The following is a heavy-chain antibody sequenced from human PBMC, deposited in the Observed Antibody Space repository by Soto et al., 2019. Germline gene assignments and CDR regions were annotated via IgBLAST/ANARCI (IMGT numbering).Heavy chain of an antibody. V-gene: IGHV3-33*01. D-gene: IGHD2-15*01. J-gene: IGHJ4*02. Sequence: QVQLVESGGGVVQPGRSLRLSCAASGFTFSSYGMHWVRQAPGKGLEWVAVIWYDGSNKYYADSVKGRFTISRDNSKNTLYLQMNSLRAEDTAVYYCARGLGGVVAALDYWGQGTLVTVSS. CDR2: IWYDGSNK. CDR3: ARGLGGVVAALDY. CDR1: GFTFSSYG.